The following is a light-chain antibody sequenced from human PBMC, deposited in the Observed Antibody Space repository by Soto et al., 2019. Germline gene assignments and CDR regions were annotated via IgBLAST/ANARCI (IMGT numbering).Light chain of an antibody. Sequence: DIQLTQSPSFLSASVGDRVTITCRASQGIRDFLAWYQQKPGKAPKLLIYAASTLQAGVPTRFSGFASGTEFTLTIINLQPADSVTYYCQQFNVYPLTFGGGTKVEIK. J-gene: IGKJ4*01. CDR2: AAS. V-gene: IGKV1-9*01. CDR1: QGIRDF. CDR3: QQFNVYPLT.